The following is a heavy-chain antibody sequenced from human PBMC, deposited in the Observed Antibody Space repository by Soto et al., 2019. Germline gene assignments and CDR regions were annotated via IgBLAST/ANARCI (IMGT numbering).Heavy chain of an antibody. J-gene: IGHJ4*02. Sequence: EVRLVESGGGLVQPWGSVNLSCATSGITFSASSMHWVRQASGKGLEWLGRIRSKANHYATPYSDSVKGRFVISRDDSQDTMFLQMSSLRTEDTAMYFCAIEGVGFGHWGQGTLVTVS. CDR3: AIEGVGFGH. D-gene: IGHD3-10*01. V-gene: IGHV3-73*01. CDR1: GITFSASS. CDR2: IRSKANHYAT.